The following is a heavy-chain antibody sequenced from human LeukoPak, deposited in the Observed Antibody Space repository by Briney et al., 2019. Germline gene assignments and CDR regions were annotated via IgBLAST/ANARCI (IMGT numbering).Heavy chain of an antibody. V-gene: IGHV3-23*01. J-gene: IGHJ4*02. CDR1: GFTFSSYA. CDR2: ISASDGST. Sequence: GGSLRLSCAASGFTFSSYAMSWVRRAPGKGLEWVSTISASDGSTFCADSVKGRFTISRDNSKNTLYLQMNSLRAEDTAVYFCAKDLYGDYVGDYWGQRTLVTVS. D-gene: IGHD4-17*01. CDR3: AKDLYGDYVGDY.